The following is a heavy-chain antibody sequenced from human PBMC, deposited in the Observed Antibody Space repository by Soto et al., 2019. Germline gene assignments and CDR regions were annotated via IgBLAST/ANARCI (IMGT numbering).Heavy chain of an antibody. V-gene: IGHV4-59*01. Sequence: SETLALTCTVXGGCISSYYWSWIRQPPGKGLEWIGYIYYSGSTNYNPSLKSRVTIPVDTSKNQFSLKLSSVTAADTAVYYCARAHSSSWGSFDYWGQGTLVTVS. CDR2: IYYSGST. D-gene: IGHD6-13*01. CDR3: ARAHSSSWGSFDY. J-gene: IGHJ4*02. CDR1: GGCISSYY.